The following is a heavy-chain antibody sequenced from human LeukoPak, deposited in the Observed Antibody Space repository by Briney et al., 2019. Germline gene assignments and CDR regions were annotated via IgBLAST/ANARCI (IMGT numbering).Heavy chain of an antibody. CDR3: ARSGSFGTDWFDP. CDR1: GYTFTGYY. D-gene: IGHD3-10*01. V-gene: IGHV1-2*04. J-gene: IGHJ5*02. Sequence: ASVKVSCKASGYTFTGYYMHWVRQAPGQGLEWMGWINPNSGGTNYAQKFQGWVTMTRDTSISTAYMELSRLRSDDTAVYYCARSGSFGTDWFDPWGQGTLVTVSS. CDR2: INPNSGGT.